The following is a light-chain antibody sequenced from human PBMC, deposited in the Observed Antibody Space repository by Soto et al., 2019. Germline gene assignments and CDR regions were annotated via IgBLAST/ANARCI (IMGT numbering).Light chain of an antibody. Sequence: DIQMTQSPSSLSASVGDRVTITCRASQNISTYLNWYQQQPGKAPKLLIYAASSLQSGVPSRFSGSGSGTDFTLTISSLQPEDFATYYCQQSYGPLFTFGPGTKVDI. V-gene: IGKV1-39*01. CDR3: QQSYGPLFT. CDR2: AAS. J-gene: IGKJ3*01. CDR1: QNISTY.